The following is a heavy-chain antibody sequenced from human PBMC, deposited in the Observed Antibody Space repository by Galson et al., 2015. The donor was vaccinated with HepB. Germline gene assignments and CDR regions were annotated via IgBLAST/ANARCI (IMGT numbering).Heavy chain of an antibody. Sequence: SLRLSCAASGLTFTSHAMNWVRQAPGKGLEWVSSISGRDETKYADSVEVRLTISRDDYKNTVYLQMESLRVEDTAVYYFATGYFLFNIAASYFQSWGQGNLVIVSS. CDR1: GLTFTSHA. V-gene: IGHV3-23*01. CDR2: ISGRDET. CDR3: ATGYFLFNIAASYFQS. J-gene: IGHJ4*02. D-gene: IGHD5-12*01.